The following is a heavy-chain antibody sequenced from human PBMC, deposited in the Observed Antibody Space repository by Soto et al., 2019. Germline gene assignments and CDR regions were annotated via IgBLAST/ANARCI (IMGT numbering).Heavy chain of an antibody. CDR3: AKGILVKPPGTRTFDI. CDR1: GFTFINYA. Sequence: EVQLLESGGGLVQPGGSLRLSCAASGFTFINYAISWVRQAPGKGLEWVSTIGGGDGSTYYADSVKGRFTISRDNSNSALYLQMNSLRVGDTAIYYCAKGILVKPPGTRTFDIWGQGTMVIVSS. V-gene: IGHV3-23*01. D-gene: IGHD6-13*01. J-gene: IGHJ3*02. CDR2: IGGGDGST.